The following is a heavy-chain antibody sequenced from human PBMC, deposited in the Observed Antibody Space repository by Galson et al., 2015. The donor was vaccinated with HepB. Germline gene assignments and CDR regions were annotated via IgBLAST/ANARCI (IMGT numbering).Heavy chain of an antibody. CDR1: GGTFSSYA. V-gene: IGHV1-69*13. CDR2: IIPIFGRA. J-gene: IGHJ4*02. CDR3: ARDGTVARGFDY. Sequence: SVKVSCKASGGTFSSYAISWVRQAPGQGLEWMGGIIPIFGRANYAQKFQGRVTITADESTSTAYMELSSLRSEDTAVYYCARDGTVARGFDYWGQGTLVTVSS. D-gene: IGHD4-23*01.